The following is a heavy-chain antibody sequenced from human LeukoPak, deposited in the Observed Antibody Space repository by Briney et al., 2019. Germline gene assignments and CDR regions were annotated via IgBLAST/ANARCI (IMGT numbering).Heavy chain of an antibody. CDR1: GLTFSDYA. Sequence: GGSLSLSCAASGLTFSDYAMSWFRQAPGKGLEWVSGITSGFTPHYADSVKGRFTISRDNSKNTFHLQLNSLRAEDTAVYYCAKDYSDSRVADVFFEYWGQGTLVTVFS. J-gene: IGHJ4*02. D-gene: IGHD2-15*01. V-gene: IGHV3-23*01. CDR2: ITSGFTP. CDR3: AKDYSDSRVADVFFEY.